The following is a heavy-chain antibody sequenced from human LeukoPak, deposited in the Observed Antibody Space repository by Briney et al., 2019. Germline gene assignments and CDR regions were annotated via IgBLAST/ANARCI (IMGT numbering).Heavy chain of an antibody. V-gene: IGHV4-39*01. CDR2: IYYSGST. CDR1: GGSISSSTYY. D-gene: IGHD3-22*01. Sequence: SETLSLTCTVSGGSISSSTYYWGWIRQPPGKGLEWIGGIYYSGSTYYNPSLKSRVSISVDTSKNQFSLNLSSVTAADTAVYYCARDGYYYDSSGYYEKMYYFDYWGQGTLVTVSS. CDR3: ARDGYYYDSSGYYEKMYYFDY. J-gene: IGHJ4*02.